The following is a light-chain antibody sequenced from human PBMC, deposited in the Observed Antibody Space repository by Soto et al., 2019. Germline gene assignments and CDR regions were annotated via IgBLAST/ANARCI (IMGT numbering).Light chain of an antibody. CDR2: DVS. Sequence: QSVLTQPRSVSGSPGQSVTISCTGTSTDVGAYNYVSWYQQHPGKAPKLMIYDVSKRPSGVPDRFSGSKSGNTASLTISGLQAEDEADYSCCSYAVTYTPVLFGGGTKLTVL. CDR1: STDVGAYNY. CDR3: CSYAVTYTPVL. J-gene: IGLJ2*01. V-gene: IGLV2-11*01.